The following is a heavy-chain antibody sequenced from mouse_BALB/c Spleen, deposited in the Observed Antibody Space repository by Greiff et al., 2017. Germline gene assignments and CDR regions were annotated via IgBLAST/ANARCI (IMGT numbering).Heavy chain of an antibody. CDR1: GYTFTSYT. V-gene: IGHV1-4*01. J-gene: IGHJ3*01. CDR3: ARDAWFAY. CDR2: INPSSGYT. Sequence: QVQLKQSGAELARPGASVKMSCKASGYTFTSYTMHWVQQRPGQGLEWIGYINPSSGYTNYNQKFKDKATLTADKSSSTAYMQLSSLTSEDAAVYYCARDAWFAYWGQGTLGTVSA.